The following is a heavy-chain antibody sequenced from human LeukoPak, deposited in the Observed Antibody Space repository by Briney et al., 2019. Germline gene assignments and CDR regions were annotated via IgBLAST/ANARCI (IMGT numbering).Heavy chain of an antibody. CDR1: GYTFTCYY. CDR2: INPNSGGT. Sequence: GASVKVSCKASGYTFTCYYMHWVRLAPGQGLEWMGWINPNSGGTNYAQKFQGRVTMTRDTSISTAYMELSRLRSDDTAVYYCARSVDIVVVPAQNSYYMDVWGKGTTVTVSS. J-gene: IGHJ6*03. V-gene: IGHV1-2*02. CDR3: ARSVDIVVVPAQNSYYMDV. D-gene: IGHD2-2*01.